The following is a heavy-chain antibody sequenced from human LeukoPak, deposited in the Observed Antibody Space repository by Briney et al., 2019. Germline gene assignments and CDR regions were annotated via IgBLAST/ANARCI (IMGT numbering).Heavy chain of an antibody. V-gene: IGHV4-59*01. Sequence: PSETLSLTCIVSGDSISSYHWTWIRQPPGKTLEWIGYIYNSGNTNYNPSLKSRVTMSLDTSRNQVSLKLTSVTAADTAVYYCGRGLRGVITPIDYWGQGTLVTVSS. D-gene: IGHD3-10*01. CDR3: GRGLRGVITPIDY. CDR2: IYNSGNT. CDR1: GDSISSYH. J-gene: IGHJ4*02.